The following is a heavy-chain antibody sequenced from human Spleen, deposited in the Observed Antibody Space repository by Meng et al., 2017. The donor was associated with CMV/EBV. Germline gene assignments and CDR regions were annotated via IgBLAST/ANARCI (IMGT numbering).Heavy chain of an antibody. V-gene: IGHV3-21*01. D-gene: IGHD6-19*01. CDR3: SRKPRYSSGCYDY. Sequence: ESLKISCAASGFSLSSHSMNWVRQAPGKGLEWVSSISSSSSSIYYADSVKGRFTISRDNAKNSLYLDMNSLTAEDTAVYYCSRKPRYSSGCYDYWGQGTLVTVSS. CDR1: GFSLSSHS. J-gene: IGHJ4*02. CDR2: ISSSSSSI.